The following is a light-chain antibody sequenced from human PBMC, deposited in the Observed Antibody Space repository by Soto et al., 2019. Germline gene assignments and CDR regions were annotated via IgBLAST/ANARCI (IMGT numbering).Light chain of an antibody. Sequence: DIQMTQSPSFVSASVGGRVTITCRASQGISSWLAWYQHKPGRAPKLLIHAASSLESGVPSTFSGSGSVTDFTLTNSSLQPEDFATYCCQQTTSFPLTFGGGTKVEIK. CDR2: AAS. V-gene: IGKV1-12*01. J-gene: IGKJ4*01. CDR1: QGISSW. CDR3: QQTTSFPLT.